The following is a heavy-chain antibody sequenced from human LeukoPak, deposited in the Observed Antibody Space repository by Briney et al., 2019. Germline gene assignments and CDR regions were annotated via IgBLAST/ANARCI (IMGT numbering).Heavy chain of an antibody. CDR2: ISGSGGST. Sequence: GGSLRLSCAASGFTFSSYAMSWVRQAPGKGLEWVSAISGSGGSTYYADSVKGRFTISRDNSKNTLYLPMNRLRAEGTAVYYCAKDGHSSGWYVYRFDPWGQGTLVTVSS. J-gene: IGHJ5*02. D-gene: IGHD6-19*01. CDR1: GFTFSSYA. CDR3: AKDGHSSGWYVYRFDP. V-gene: IGHV3-23*01.